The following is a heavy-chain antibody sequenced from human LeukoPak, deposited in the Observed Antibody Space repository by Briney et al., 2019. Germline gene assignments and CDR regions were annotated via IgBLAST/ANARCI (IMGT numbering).Heavy chain of an antibody. CDR3: ARARIAAAGNFDY. D-gene: IGHD6-13*01. J-gene: IGHJ4*02. Sequence: GGSLRLSRAASGFTFSSYDMHWVRQATGKGLEWVSAIGTAGDTYYPGSVKGRFTISRENAKNSLYLQMNSLRAGDTAVYYCARARIAAAGNFDYWGQGTLVTVSS. CDR1: GFTFSSYD. V-gene: IGHV3-13*01. CDR2: IGTAGDT.